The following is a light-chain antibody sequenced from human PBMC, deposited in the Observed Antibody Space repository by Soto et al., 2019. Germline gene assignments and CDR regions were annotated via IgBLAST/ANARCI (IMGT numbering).Light chain of an antibody. J-gene: IGKJ4*01. Sequence: DIVMTQSPDSLAVSLGERATINCKSSQSVLYSSNNKNYIAWYQQKPGQPPKLLIYWASTRESGVPDRFSGSGDGTDFTLTISSLQAEDVAVSSCQEYYSTPLTFGGGTKVEIK. V-gene: IGKV4-1*01. CDR1: QSVLYSSNNKNY. CDR3: QEYYSTPLT. CDR2: WAS.